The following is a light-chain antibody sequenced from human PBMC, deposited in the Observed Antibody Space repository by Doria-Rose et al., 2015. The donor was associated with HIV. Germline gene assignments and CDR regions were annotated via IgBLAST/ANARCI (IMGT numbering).Light chain of an antibody. Sequence: EIVLTQSPGTLSLSPGERATPSCRASQRVKSSYLAWYQQKPGQAPRLLIYDASTRATGIPDRFSGSGSGTDFTLTISRLEPEDVAVYYCQQYSTSRGTFGQGTRLEIK. J-gene: IGKJ5*01. V-gene: IGKV3-20*01. CDR1: QRVKSSY. CDR3: QQYSTSRGT. CDR2: DAS.